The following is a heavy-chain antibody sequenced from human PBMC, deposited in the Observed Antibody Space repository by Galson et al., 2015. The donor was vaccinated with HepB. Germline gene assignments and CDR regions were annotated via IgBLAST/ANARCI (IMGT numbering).Heavy chain of an antibody. J-gene: IGHJ1*01. V-gene: IGHV4-59*08. CDR1: GGSINSYY. CDR2: IYYSGST. Sequence: ETLSLTCTVSGGSINSYYWSWIRQPPGKGLEWIGYIYYSGSTNYNPSLKSRVTISVDTSKNQFSLKLSSVTAADTAVYYCARGYCSGGGCYTEYFQHWGQGTLVTVSS. D-gene: IGHD2-15*01. CDR3: ARGYCSGGGCYTEYFQH.